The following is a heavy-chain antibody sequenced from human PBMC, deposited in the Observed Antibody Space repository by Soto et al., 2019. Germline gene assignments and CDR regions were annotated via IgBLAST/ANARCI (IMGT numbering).Heavy chain of an antibody. V-gene: IGHV4-39*01. J-gene: IGHJ4*02. D-gene: IGHD3-10*01. CDR3: ARQGGGLGSGNYPFCFDY. CDR1: GGSISSSDYY. Sequence: QLQLQESGPGLVKPSETLSLTCSVSGGSISSSDYYWGWIRQAPGKGLEWIGSIYHSGRKYYNPSLRSRVTMSVDTSKSQFSLKLNSVTAADTALYYCARQGGGLGSGNYPFCFDYWGQGILVTVSS. CDR2: IYHSGRK.